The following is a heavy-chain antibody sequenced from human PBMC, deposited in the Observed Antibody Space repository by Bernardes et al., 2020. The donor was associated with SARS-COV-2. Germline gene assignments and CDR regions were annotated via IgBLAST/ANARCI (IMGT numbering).Heavy chain of an antibody. D-gene: IGHD3-22*01. CDR2: IWYDGSNK. J-gene: IGHJ5*02. Sequence: GGSLRLSCAASGFTFSSYGMHWVRQAPGKGLEWVAVIWYDGSNKYYADSVKGRFTISRDNSKNTLYLQMNSLRAEDTAVYYCARDYYYDSSGPTVIDIPNPLQSLPWG. V-gene: IGHV3-33*01. CDR3: ARDYYYDSSGPTVIDIPNPLQSLP. CDR1: GFTFSSYG.